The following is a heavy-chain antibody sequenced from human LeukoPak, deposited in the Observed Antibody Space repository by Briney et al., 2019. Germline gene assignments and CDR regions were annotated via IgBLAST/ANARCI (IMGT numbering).Heavy chain of an antibody. CDR1: GYRFTSYW. D-gene: IGHD1-26*01. V-gene: IGHV5-51*01. Sequence: HGESLKISCQGSGYRFTSYWIGWVRRMPGKGLEWMGIIYPGDSDTRYSPSFHGQVTLSADKSISTAYLQWSSLKASDTAMYYCARQSGSTAGAFDYWGQGTLVTVSS. CDR2: IYPGDSDT. CDR3: ARQSGSTAGAFDY. J-gene: IGHJ4*02.